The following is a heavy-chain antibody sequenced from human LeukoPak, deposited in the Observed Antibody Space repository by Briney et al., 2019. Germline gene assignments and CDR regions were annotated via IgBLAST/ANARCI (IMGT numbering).Heavy chain of an antibody. Sequence: GGSLRLSCAASRFTFSNAWMSWVRQAPGKGLEWVSYISSSGSTIYYADSVKGRFTISRDNAKNSLYLQMNSLRAEDTAVYYCARKSSGWSPPDYWGQGTLVTVSS. CDR3: ARKSSGWSPPDY. V-gene: IGHV3-11*04. D-gene: IGHD6-19*01. CDR1: RFTFSNAW. J-gene: IGHJ4*02. CDR2: ISSSGSTI.